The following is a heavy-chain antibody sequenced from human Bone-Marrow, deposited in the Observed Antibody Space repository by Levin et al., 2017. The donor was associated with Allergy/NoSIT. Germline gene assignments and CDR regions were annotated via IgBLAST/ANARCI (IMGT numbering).Heavy chain of an antibody. D-gene: IGHD4-17*01. V-gene: IGHV3-9*01. CDR3: AKDMVPYTVTTVSRLDP. CDR2: ISWNSGSI. CDR1: GFTFDDYA. J-gene: IGHJ5*02. Sequence: SLKISCAASGFTFDDYAMHWVRQAPGKGLEWVSGISWNSGSIGYADSVKGRFTISRDNAKNSLYLQMNSLRAEDTALYYCAKDMVPYTVTTVSRLDPWGQGTLVTVSS.